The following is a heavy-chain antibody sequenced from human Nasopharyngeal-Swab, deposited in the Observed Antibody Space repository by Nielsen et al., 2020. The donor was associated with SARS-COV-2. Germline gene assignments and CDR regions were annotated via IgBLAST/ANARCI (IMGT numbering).Heavy chain of an antibody. D-gene: IGHD2-2*02. CDR2: IKSKTDGGTT. V-gene: IGHV3-15*01. J-gene: IGHJ6*02. Sequence: VRQAPGKGLERVGRIKSKTDGGTTDYAAPVKGRFTISRDDSKNTLYLQMNSLKTEDTAVYYCTTEIVVVPAAIHYYYYGMDVWGQGTTVTVSS. CDR3: TTEIVVVPAAIHYYYYGMDV.